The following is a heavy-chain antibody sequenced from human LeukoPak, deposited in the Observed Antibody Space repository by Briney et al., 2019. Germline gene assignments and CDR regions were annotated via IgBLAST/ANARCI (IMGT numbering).Heavy chain of an antibody. V-gene: IGHV3-30-3*01. J-gene: IGHJ4*02. CDR3: ARAEFAEIVVPAAVDY. Sequence: GGSLRLSCAASGFTFSSYAMHWVRQAPGKGLEWVAVISYDGSNKYYADSVKGRFTISRDNSKNTLYLQMNSLRAEDTAVYYCARAEFAEIVVPAAVDYWGQGTLVTVSS. CDR2: ISYDGSNK. D-gene: IGHD2-2*01. CDR1: GFTFSSYA.